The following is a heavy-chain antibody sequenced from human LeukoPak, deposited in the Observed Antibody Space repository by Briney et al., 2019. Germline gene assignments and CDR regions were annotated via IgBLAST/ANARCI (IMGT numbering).Heavy chain of an antibody. D-gene: IGHD6-19*01. CDR1: GGSISSGGYY. CDR3: ARDGIAVAGSPDHDY. J-gene: IGHJ4*02. Sequence: PSETLSLTCTVSGGSISSGGYYWRWIRQPPGKGLEWIGYIYHSGSTYYNPSLKSRVTISVDRSKNQFSLKLSSVTAADMAVYYCARDGIAVAGSPDHDYWGQGTLVTVSS. CDR2: IYHSGST. V-gene: IGHV4-30-2*01.